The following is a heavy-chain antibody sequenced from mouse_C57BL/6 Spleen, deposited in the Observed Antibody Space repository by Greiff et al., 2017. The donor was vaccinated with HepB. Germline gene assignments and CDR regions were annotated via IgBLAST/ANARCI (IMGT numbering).Heavy chain of an antibody. CDR3: ASNHAYYYAMDY. J-gene: IGHJ4*01. Sequence: VKLQESGPELVKPGASAKISCKASGYAFSSSWMNWVKQRPGKGLEWIGRIYPGDGDTNYNGKFKGKATLTADKSSSTAYMQLSSLTSEDSAVYFCASNHAYYYAMDYWGQGTSVTVSS. CDR1: GYAFSSSW. V-gene: IGHV1-82*01. CDR2: IYPGDGDT.